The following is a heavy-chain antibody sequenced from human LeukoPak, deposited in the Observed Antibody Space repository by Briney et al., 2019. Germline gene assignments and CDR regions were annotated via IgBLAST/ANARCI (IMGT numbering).Heavy chain of an antibody. CDR1: GFTFSNYG. Sequence: GGSLRLSCAASGFTFSNYGMHWVRQAPGKGLEWVAVISYDGSNKYYADSVKGRFTISRDNSKNTLYLQMNSLRAEDTAVYYCAKDLAVVGAPDYWGQGTLVTVSS. CDR3: AKDLAVVGAPDY. V-gene: IGHV3-30*18. CDR2: ISYDGSNK. D-gene: IGHD1-26*01. J-gene: IGHJ4*02.